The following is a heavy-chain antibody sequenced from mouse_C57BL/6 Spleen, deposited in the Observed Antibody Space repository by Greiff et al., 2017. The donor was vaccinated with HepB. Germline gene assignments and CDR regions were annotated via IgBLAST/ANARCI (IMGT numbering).Heavy chain of an antibody. Sequence: EVMLVESGGGLVQPGGSLKLSCAASGFTFSDYGMAWVRQAPRKGPEWVAFISNLAYSIYYADTVTGRFTISRENAKNTLYLEMSSLRSEDTAMYYCARRDGYSFYAMDYWGQGTSVTVSS. D-gene: IGHD2-3*01. CDR1: GFTFSDYG. CDR3: ARRDGYSFYAMDY. J-gene: IGHJ4*01. V-gene: IGHV5-15*04. CDR2: ISNLAYSI.